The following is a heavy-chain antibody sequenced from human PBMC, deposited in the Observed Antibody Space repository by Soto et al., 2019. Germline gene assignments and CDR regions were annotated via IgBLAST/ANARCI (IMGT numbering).Heavy chain of an antibody. D-gene: IGHD6-6*01. CDR2: ITWDGGSK. J-gene: IGHJ6*02. Sequence: GGSLRLSCEGSGFSFHDYTMHWVRQVPGKGLEWVSLITWDGGSKFYADSVKGRFTISRDNSKNSLFLQMNSLRSEDTGLYYCAKGSWGPYNERRTYYYYYGMDDWGQGTTVTVSS. CDR3: AKGSWGPYNERRTYYYYYGMDD. V-gene: IGHV3-43*01. CDR1: GFSFHDYT.